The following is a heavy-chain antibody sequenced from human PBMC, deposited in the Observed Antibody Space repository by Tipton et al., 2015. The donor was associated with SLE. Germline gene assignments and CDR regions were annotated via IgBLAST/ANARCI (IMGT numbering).Heavy chain of an antibody. CDR3: VRLLYNFEANYYYGMDV. Sequence: SLRLSCAASGLNVRDNYMNWVRQAPGKGLEWVSVMYTGGSTYYADTAKGRCTISRDNSKNTVSLQMNSLRPEDTAIYYCVRLLYNFEANYYYGMDVWGQGTTVTVSS. CDR1: GLNVRDNY. V-gene: IGHV3-53*05. CDR2: MYTGGST. D-gene: IGHD1-1*01. J-gene: IGHJ6*02.